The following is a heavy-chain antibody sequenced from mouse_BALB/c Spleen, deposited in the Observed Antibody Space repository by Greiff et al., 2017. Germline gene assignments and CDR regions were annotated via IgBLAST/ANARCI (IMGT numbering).Heavy chain of an antibody. V-gene: IGHV5-6-5*01. CDR3: ARDRSGFPPFDY. J-gene: IGHJ2*01. CDR1: GFTFSSYA. D-gene: IGHD3-2*02. CDR2: ISSGGST. Sequence: EVKLVESGGGLVKPGGSLKLSCAASGFTFSSYAMSWVRQTPEKRLEWVASISSGGSTYYPDSVKGRFTISRDNARNILYLQMSSLRSEGTAMYYCARDRSGFPPFDYWGQGTTLTVSS.